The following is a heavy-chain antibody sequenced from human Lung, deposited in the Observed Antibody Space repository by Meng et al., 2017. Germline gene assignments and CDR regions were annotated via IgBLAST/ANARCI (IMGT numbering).Heavy chain of an antibody. D-gene: IGHD4-11*01. CDR3: ARGPTTMAHDFDY. CDR1: VGSFSDYY. J-gene: IGHJ4*02. CDR2: INHSGST. Sequence: QVQLQQWGAGLFKPSETLSLPCVVSVGSFSDYYWSWIRQPPGKGLEWIGEINHSGSTNYNPSLESRATISVDTSQNNLSLKLSSVTAGDSAVYYCARGPTTMAHDFDYWGQGTLVTVSS. V-gene: IGHV4-34*01.